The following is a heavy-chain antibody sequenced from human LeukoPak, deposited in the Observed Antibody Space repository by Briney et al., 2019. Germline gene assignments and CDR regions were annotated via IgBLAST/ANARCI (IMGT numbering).Heavy chain of an antibody. CDR1: GYTFTSYY. CDR2: INPSGGST. J-gene: IGHJ5*02. CDR3: ARGAYCGGDCYPNWFDP. D-gene: IGHD2-21*02. Sequence: GASVKVSCKASGYTFTSYYMHWVRQAPGQGLEWMGIINPSGGSTSYAQKFQGGVTMTRDMSTSTVYMELSSLRSEDTAVYYCARGAYCGGDCYPNWFDPWGQGTLVTVSS. V-gene: IGHV1-46*01.